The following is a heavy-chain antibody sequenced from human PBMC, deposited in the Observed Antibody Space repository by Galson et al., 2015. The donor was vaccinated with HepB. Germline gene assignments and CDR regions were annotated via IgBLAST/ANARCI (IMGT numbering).Heavy chain of an antibody. CDR3: ARDSPVGATTWADAFDI. D-gene: IGHD1-26*01. J-gene: IGHJ3*02. CDR1: GFTFSSYE. CDR2: ISNSGNTI. V-gene: IGHV3-48*03. Sequence: SLRLSCAASGFTFSSYEMNWVRQAPGKGLEWVSYISNSGNTIYYADSVKGRFTISRDNAKNSLYLQMNSLRAEDTAVYYCARDSPVGATTWADAFDIWGQGTMVTVSS.